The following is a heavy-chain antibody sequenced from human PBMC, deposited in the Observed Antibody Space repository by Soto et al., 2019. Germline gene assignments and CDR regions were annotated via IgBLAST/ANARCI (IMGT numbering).Heavy chain of an antibody. CDR1: GFTFSYAW. J-gene: IGHJ4*02. CDR2: IKSNSDGGTT. D-gene: IGHD3-22*01. CDR3: TIEADTSGYYYIREF. Sequence: PGGSLRLSCAASGFTFSYAWMTWARQAPGKGLEWVGRIKSNSDGGTTDYAAPVKGRFTISRDDSKNMMYLEMNSLKTEDTALYYCTIEADTSGYYYIREFWGQGTRVTVSS. V-gene: IGHV3-15*01.